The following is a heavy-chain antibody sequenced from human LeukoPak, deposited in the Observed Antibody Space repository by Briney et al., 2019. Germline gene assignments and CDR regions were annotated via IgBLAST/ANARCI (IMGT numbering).Heavy chain of an antibody. Sequence: GASVKVSCKTSGYTFTGHHIHWVRQAPAQGLEWMGWIYPSSGGTQYGQRFKGRVTMTRDTSVSTAYMELTRLQFDDTAVYYCVGVTYSSYDDFDYWGRGTLVTVSS. J-gene: IGHJ4*02. CDR2: IYPSSGGT. V-gene: IGHV1-2*02. D-gene: IGHD3-16*01. CDR1: GYTFTGHH. CDR3: VGVTYSSYDDFDY.